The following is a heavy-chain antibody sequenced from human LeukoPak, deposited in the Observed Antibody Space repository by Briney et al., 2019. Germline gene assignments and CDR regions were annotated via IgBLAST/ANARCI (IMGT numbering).Heavy chain of an antibody. Sequence: GESLKISCKGSGDIFPNCWIGWVRQMPGKGLEWMGIIYPGDSDTRYSPSFQGQVTISADKSISTAYLQWSSLKASDTAMYYCARKTKYDARASDWGQGTLVTVSS. CDR2: IYPGDSDT. J-gene: IGHJ4*02. CDR1: GDIFPNCW. CDR3: ARKTKYDARASD. V-gene: IGHV5-51*01. D-gene: IGHD3-3*01.